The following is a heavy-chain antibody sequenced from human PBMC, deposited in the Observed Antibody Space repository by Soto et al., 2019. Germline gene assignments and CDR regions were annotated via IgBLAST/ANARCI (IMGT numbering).Heavy chain of an antibody. D-gene: IGHD6-13*01. Sequence: QVQLVESGGGVVQPGRSLRLSCAASGFTLSSYAMHWVRQAPGKGLEWVAVISYDGSNKYYADSVKGRFTISRDNSKNTLYLQMNSLRAEDTAVYYCAREGWSSTRYYYYGMDVWGQGTTVTVSS. J-gene: IGHJ6*02. CDR3: AREGWSSTRYYYYGMDV. V-gene: IGHV3-30-3*01. CDR2: ISYDGSNK. CDR1: GFTLSSYA.